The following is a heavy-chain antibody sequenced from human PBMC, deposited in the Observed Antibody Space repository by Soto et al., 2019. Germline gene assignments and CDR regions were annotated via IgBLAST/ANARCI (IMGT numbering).Heavy chain of an antibody. Sequence: GASVKVSCKASGGTFSSYAISWVRQAPGQGLEWMGGIIPIFGTANYAQKFQGRVTITADESTSTAYMELSSLRSEDTAVHYCAREGAIFGVVIPIYGMDVWGQGTTVTVSS. CDR3: AREGAIFGVVIPIYGMDV. CDR1: GGTFSSYA. V-gene: IGHV1-69*13. D-gene: IGHD3-3*01. CDR2: IIPIFGTA. J-gene: IGHJ6*02.